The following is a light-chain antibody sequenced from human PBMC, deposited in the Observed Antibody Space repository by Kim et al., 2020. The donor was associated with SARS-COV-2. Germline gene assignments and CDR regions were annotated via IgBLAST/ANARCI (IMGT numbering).Light chain of an antibody. Sequence: EIVLTQSPATLSVSPGERATLSCRASQSVSNKLAWYQQKPGQAPRLLIYAASTRATGIPPRFSGSGSGTEFNLTISSLQSEDFAVYYCHHHNYRPPYTFGQGTKLEI. CDR1: QSVSNK. CDR3: HHHNYRPPYT. CDR2: AAS. V-gene: IGKV3-15*01. J-gene: IGKJ2*01.